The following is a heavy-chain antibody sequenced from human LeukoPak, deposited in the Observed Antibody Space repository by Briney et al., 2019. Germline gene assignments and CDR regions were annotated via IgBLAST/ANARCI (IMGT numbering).Heavy chain of an antibody. CDR2: IHHSGST. CDR1: GYFISSGYY. CDR3: ARGPYGRLSAFDI. Sequence: SETLSLTCTVSGYFISSGYYWGWIRQPPGKGLQWIGSIHHSGSTYYNPSLKSRVTISVDTSKNQFSLKLSSVTAADTAVYYCARGPYGRLSAFDIWGQGTMVTVAS. J-gene: IGHJ3*02. V-gene: IGHV4-38-2*02. D-gene: IGHD4-17*01.